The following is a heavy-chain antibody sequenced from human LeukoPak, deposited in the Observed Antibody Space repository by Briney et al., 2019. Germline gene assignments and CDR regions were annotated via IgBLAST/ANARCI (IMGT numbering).Heavy chain of an antibody. D-gene: IGHD2-15*01. J-gene: IGHJ6*02. CDR3: ARGMVVVAATYTYYYYGMDV. Sequence: GGSLRLSCAASGSTVSSNYMSWVRQAPGKGLERVSVIYSGGSTYYADSVKGRFTISRDNSKNTLYLQMNSLRAEDTAVYYCARGMVVVAATYTYYYYGMDVWGQGTTVTVSS. CDR1: GSTVSSNY. CDR2: IYSGGST. V-gene: IGHV3-53*01.